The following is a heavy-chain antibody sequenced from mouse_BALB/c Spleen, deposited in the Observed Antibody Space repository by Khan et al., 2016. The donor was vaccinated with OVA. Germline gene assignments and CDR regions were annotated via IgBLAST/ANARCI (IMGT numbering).Heavy chain of an antibody. CDR2: ISNGGNSA. CDR1: GFTFSGYT. J-gene: IGHJ4*01. CDR3: ARPSTTEYDYVMAY. D-gene: IGHD2-1*01. Sequence: EVELVESGGDLVQTGGSLKLSCAVSGFTFSGYTMSWVRQTPEKRLEWVAFISNGGNSAYYPDKVKGRSTISRDNAKNTLYLQMSSLKSEDTAMYYCARPSTTEYDYVMAYWGQGTSVTVSA. V-gene: IGHV5-12-2*01.